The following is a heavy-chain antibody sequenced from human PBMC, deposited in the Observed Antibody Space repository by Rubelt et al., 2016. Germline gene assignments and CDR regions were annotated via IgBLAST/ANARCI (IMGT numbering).Heavy chain of an antibody. D-gene: IGHD6-19*01. V-gene: IGHV4-34*01. J-gene: IGHJ4*02. CDR1: GGSFSSYY. CDR3: ARGHASSGTYPG. CDR2: INRFGST. Sequence: QVQLQQWGAGLLKPSETLSLTCAVYGGSFSSYYWNWIRQPPGKGLEWIGEINRFGSTNYNPSLKSRVIISLDTSKSQFSLNLSSVTAADTAVDYCARGHASSGTYPGRGQGTLVTVSS.